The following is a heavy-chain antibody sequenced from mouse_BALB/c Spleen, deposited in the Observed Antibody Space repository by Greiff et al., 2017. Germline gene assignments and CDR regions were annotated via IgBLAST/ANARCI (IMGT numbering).Heavy chain of an antibody. CDR2: ISSGGSYT. V-gene: IGHV5-9-4*01. J-gene: IGHJ3*01. CDR1: GFTFSSYA. D-gene: IGHD1-3*01. CDR3: ARVGEKRLTWFAY. Sequence: EVHLVESGGGLVKPGGSLKLSCAASGFTFSSYAMSWVRQSPEKRLEWVAEISSGGSYTYYPDTVTGRFTLSRDNAKNTLYLEMSSLRSEDTAMYYCARVGEKRLTWFAYWGQGTLVTVSA.